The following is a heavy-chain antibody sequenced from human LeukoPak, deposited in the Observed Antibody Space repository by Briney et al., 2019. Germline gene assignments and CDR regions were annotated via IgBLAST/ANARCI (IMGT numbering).Heavy chain of an antibody. J-gene: IGHJ5*02. Sequence: SETLSLTCIVSGDSLINKNYYWGWIRQSPGKGLEWIASIFYSGTIFYNPSLKSRVTLSVDTSKNQFSLKLSSLTAADTAVYFCAREFGSGSYYTGQPPNWFDPWGQGILVTVSS. CDR1: GDSLINKNYY. CDR3: AREFGSGSYYTGQPPNWFDP. V-gene: IGHV4-39*07. D-gene: IGHD3-10*01. CDR2: IFYSGTI.